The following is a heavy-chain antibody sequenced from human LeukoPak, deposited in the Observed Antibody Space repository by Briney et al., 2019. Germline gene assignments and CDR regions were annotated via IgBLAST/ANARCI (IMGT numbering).Heavy chain of an antibody. D-gene: IGHD2-2*01. CDR1: GSDFRASG. J-gene: IGHJ4*02. V-gene: IGHV3-30*02. CDR2: IQTDGRDK. CDR3: AREGGTVVIGRFDY. Sequence: PGGSLRLSCAASGSDFRASGKHWVRQAPGMGLEWVTFIQTDGRDKYYAASVAGRFTISRDNSKNTVYLNMNNLRPDDTALYYCAREGGTVVIGRFDYWGQGTLVTVSS.